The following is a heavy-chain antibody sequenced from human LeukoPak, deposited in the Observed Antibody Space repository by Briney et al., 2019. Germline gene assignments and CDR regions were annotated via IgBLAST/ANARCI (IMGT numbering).Heavy chain of an antibody. D-gene: IGHD4-17*01. CDR3: ARGSRYGDYPYYCDF. V-gene: IGHV3-30*02. J-gene: IGHJ4*02. Sequence: GGSLRLSCAASGFTFGSYGMHWVRQAPGKGLDWVAFVRYDGNNPYYSASVKGRFTISRDNSKNTVLLQMNNLRLEDAAVYYCARGSRYGDYPYYCDFWGQGTLVTVSS. CDR2: VRYDGNNP. CDR1: GFTFGSYG.